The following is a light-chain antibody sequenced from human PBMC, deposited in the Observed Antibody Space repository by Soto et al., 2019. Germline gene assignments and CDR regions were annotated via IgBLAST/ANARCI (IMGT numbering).Light chain of an antibody. CDR2: EVS. Sequence: QSALTQPASVSGSPGQSITISCTGTSSDVAYYDYVSWYQQHPGKAPKLMIYEVSNRPSGVSHRFSGSKSDSTASLTISGLQAEDEADYYCSSYTTSSTRVFGGGTKLTVL. V-gene: IGLV2-14*01. CDR1: SSDVAYYDY. CDR3: SSYTTSSTRV. J-gene: IGLJ3*02.